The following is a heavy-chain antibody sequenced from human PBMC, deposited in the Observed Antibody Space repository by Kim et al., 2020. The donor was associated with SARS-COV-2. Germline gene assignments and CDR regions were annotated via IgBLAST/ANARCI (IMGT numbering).Heavy chain of an antibody. D-gene: IGHD2-2*01. J-gene: IGHJ5*02. Sequence: SETLSLTCTVSGDSISSSYWRWVRQPPGKGLEWIGYMSYSGITNYNPPPQSRVPITVATSTNHPPLPLRPGPAADAAADYYARGLVEMAAMNAFDFCDP. CDR2: MSYSGIT. CDR1: GDSISSSY. CDR3: ARGLVEMAAMNAFDFCDP. V-gene: IGHV4-59*12.